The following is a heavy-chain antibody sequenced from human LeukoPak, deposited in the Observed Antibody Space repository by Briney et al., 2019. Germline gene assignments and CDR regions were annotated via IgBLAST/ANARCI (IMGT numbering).Heavy chain of an antibody. V-gene: IGHV4-39*01. D-gene: IGHD3-22*01. CDR3: ARQGDYYDSSGYPGPAY. CDR1: GGSISSSSYY. J-gene: IGHJ4*02. Sequence: PSETLSLTCTVSGGSISSSSYYWGWIRQPPGKGLEWIGSIYYSGSTYYNPSLKSRVTISVDTSKNQFSLKLSSVTAADTAVYYCARQGDYYDSSGYPGPAYWGQGTLVTVSS. CDR2: IYYSGST.